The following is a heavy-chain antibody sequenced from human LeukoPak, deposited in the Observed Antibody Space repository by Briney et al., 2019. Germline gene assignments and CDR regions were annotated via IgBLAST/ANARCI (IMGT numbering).Heavy chain of an antibody. Sequence: TGGSLRLSCAASGFTFSDYYMSWIRQAPGKGLEWVSYISSSGSTIYYADSVKGRFTISRDNAKNSLYLQMNSLRAEDTAVYYRARVLPSHYYDTSGYSDYWGQGTLVTVSS. CDR2: ISSSGSTI. V-gene: IGHV3-11*04. J-gene: IGHJ4*02. CDR1: GFTFSDYY. D-gene: IGHD3-22*01. CDR3: ARVLPSHYYDTSGYSDY.